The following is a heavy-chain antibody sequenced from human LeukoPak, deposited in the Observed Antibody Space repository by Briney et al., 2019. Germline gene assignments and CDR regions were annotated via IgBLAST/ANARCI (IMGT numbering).Heavy chain of an antibody. D-gene: IGHD1-26*01. Sequence: SETLSLTCTVSGGSISSYYWSWIRQPPGKGLGWIGYIYYSGSTNYNPPLKSRVTISVHTSKNQFSLKLSSVTAADTAVYYCARAYSGSYFWFDPWGQGTLVTVSS. CDR3: ARAYSGSYFWFDP. V-gene: IGHV4-59*01. CDR2: IYYSGST. J-gene: IGHJ5*02. CDR1: GGSISSYY.